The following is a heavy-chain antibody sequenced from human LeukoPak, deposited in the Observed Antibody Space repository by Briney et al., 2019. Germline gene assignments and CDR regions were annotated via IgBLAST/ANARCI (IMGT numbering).Heavy chain of an antibody. CDR2: IYPGDSDT. CDR1: GYSFTSYW. CDR3: ASPGYGDYNYFDY. J-gene: IGHJ4*02. D-gene: IGHD4-17*01. Sequence: GESLKISCQGSGYSFTSYWIGWVRQLPGKGLEWMGIIYPGDSDTRYSPSFQGQVTISADKSISTAYLQWSSLKASDTAMYYCASPGYGDYNYFDYWGQGTLVTVSS. V-gene: IGHV5-51*01.